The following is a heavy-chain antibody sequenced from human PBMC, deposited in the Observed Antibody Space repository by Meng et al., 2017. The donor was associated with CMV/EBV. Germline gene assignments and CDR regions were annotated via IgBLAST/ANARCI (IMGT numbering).Heavy chain of an antibody. J-gene: IGHJ4*02. Sequence: SVKVSCKASGGTFSSYTISWVRQAPGQGLEWMGRIIPILGIANYAQKFQGRVTITADKSTSTAYMELSSLRSEDTAVYYCARAGSSSSSAGIDYWGQGTLVTV. CDR1: GGTFSSYT. V-gene: IGHV1-69*02. D-gene: IGHD6-6*01. CDR3: ARAGSSSSSAGIDY. CDR2: IIPILGIA.